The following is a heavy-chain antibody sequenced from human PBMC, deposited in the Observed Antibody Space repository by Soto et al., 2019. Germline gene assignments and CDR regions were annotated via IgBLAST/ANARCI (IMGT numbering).Heavy chain of an antibody. CDR2: IRGKAYGGTT. Sequence: EVQVVESGGGWVKPGRSPRLSCTASGFTFEDSPMNWFRQSPGKGLEWVGFIRGKAYGGTTEYAASVKGRFFISRDDSKSVTFLQMNSLKSEDTAVYFCSNALGNLNYWGQGTLVTVSS. D-gene: IGHD7-27*01. CDR1: GFTFEDSP. V-gene: IGHV3-49*05. CDR3: SNALGNLNY. J-gene: IGHJ4*02.